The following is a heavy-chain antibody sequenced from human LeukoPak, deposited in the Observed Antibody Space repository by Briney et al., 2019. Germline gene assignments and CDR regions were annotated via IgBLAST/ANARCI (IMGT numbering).Heavy chain of an antibody. J-gene: IGHJ6*02. CDR2: IYYSGST. D-gene: IGHD6-13*01. V-gene: IGHV4-30-4*01. CDR3: ASSSSCGYYGMDV. CDR1: GGSISSDDYY. Sequence: SETLSLTCTVSGGSISSDDYYWSRIRQPPGKGLEWIGYIYYSGSTYYNPSLKSRVTISVGTSKNQFSLKLSSVTAADTALYYCASSSSCGYYGMDVWGQGTTVTVSS.